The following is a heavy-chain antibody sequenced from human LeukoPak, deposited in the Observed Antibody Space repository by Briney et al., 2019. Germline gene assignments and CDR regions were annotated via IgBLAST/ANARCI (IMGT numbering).Heavy chain of an antibody. CDR3: ARVGGGSYRLGAFDI. J-gene: IGHJ3*02. CDR2: ISAYNGNT. V-gene: IGHV1-18*01. Sequence: ASVNLSCTASGYTFTSYGISWVRQAPGQGLEWMGWISAYNGNTNYAQKLQGRVTMTTDTSTSTAYMELRSLRSDDTAVYYCARVGGGSYRLGAFDIWGQGTMVTVSS. D-gene: IGHD1-26*01. CDR1: GYTFTSYG.